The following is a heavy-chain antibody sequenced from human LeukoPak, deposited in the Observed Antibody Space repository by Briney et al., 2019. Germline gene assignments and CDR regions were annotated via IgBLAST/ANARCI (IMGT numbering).Heavy chain of an antibody. Sequence: GGSLRLSCAVSGFTFRNHWMHWVRQAPGKGLVWVSRVNSDGSSTRYADSVKGRFTISRDNAKNTLYLQMNSLRAEDTAVYYCVGFGEFALDYWGQGTVVTVSS. D-gene: IGHD3-10*01. CDR1: GFTFRNHW. CDR3: VGFGEFALDY. J-gene: IGHJ4*02. V-gene: IGHV3-74*01. CDR2: VNSDGSST.